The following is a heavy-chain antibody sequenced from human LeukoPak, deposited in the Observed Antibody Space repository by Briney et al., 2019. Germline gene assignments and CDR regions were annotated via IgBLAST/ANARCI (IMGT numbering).Heavy chain of an antibody. V-gene: IGHV3-74*01. D-gene: IGHD6-19*01. J-gene: IGHJ4*02. CDR3: TRDPSAVAGNFDY. Sequence: GGSLRLSCTASGFTFSTYWMHWVRQAPGKGLVWGSRIEGDGSSTSYAASVKGRFTISRDNAKNTLYLQMNSLRADDTAVYYCTRDPSAVAGNFDYWGQGTLVTVSS. CDR1: GFTFSTYW. CDR2: IEGDGSST.